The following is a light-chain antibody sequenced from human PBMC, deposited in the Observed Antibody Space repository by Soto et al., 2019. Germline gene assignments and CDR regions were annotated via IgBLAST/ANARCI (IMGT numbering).Light chain of an antibody. V-gene: IGLV1-44*01. Sequence: QSVLTQSTSASGTPGQRVSISCSGSSSNIGSNTVSWYQHVPGTAPKLLIYSNDQRPSAVPGRFSGSKSGSSASLAISGLQSEDEAYYYCATWDDSLNVVFGGGTKLTVL. CDR2: SND. J-gene: IGLJ3*02. CDR3: ATWDDSLNVV. CDR1: SSNIGSNT.